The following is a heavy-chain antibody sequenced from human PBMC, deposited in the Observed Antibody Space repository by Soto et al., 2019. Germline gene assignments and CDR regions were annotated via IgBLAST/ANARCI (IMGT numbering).Heavy chain of an antibody. Sequence: QVQLVQSGAEVKKPGASVKVSCKASGYTLTSYAMHWVRKAPGQRLEWMGWINAGHGNTKYSQKFQGRVTNTRDTSASTEHVELGSLRSEDTAVYSCASDLSGYEHPFDYWGPGPLVTVSS. J-gene: IGHJ4*02. D-gene: IGHD5-12*01. CDR2: INAGHGNT. V-gene: IGHV1-3*01. CDR1: GYTLTSYA. CDR3: ASDLSGYEHPFDY.